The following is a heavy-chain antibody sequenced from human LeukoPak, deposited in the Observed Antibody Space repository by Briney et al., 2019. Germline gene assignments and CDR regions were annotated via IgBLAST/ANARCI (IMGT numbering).Heavy chain of an antibody. CDR1: GYTFTGYY. V-gene: IGHV1-2*02. J-gene: IGHJ4*02. D-gene: IGHD6-6*01. Sequence: GASVKVSCKASGYTFTGYYMHWVRQAPGQGLEWMGWINPNSGGTNYAQKFQGRVTMTRDTSISTAYMELSRLRSDDTAVYYCARVPYSSSSNFDYWGQGTLVTVSS. CDR2: INPNSGGT. CDR3: ARVPYSSSSNFDY.